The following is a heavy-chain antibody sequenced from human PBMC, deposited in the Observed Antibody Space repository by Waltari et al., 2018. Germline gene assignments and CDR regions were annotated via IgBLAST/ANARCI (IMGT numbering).Heavy chain of an antibody. CDR2: ISGGGYPI. Sequence: EVQLVESGGGLVQPGGSLRLSCAASGFSFSSYGMNWVRQARGKGLEGVATISGGGYPIYYADSVKGRFTISRDNAKNSLFLQMNGLRAEDTAVYYCAPMGASRLTWTDWGQGTLVTVSS. D-gene: IGHD1-26*01. V-gene: IGHV3-48*01. CDR3: APMGASRLTWTD. CDR1: GFSFSSYG. J-gene: IGHJ4*02.